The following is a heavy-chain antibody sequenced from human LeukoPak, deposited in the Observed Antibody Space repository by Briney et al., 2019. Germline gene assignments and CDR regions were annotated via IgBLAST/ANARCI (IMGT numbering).Heavy chain of an antibody. D-gene: IGHD2-2*01. CDR3: ARGPHAYCSSTSCYPRADY. J-gene: IGHJ4*02. CDR2: INTDGSST. CDR1: GFTFSSYW. V-gene: IGHV3-74*01. Sequence: GGSLRLSCAASGFTFSSYWMHWVRQAPGKGLVWVSRINTDGSSTSYADSVKGRFTISRNNAKNTLYLQMNSLRAEDTAVYYCARGPHAYCSSTSCYPRADYWGQGTLVTVSS.